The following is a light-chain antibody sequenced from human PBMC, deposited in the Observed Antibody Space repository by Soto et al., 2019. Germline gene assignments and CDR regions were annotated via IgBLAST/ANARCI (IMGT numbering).Light chain of an antibody. CDR1: QSLLHSNGYNY. Sequence: DIVMTQSPLSLPVTPGEPASISCRSSQSLLHSNGYNYLDWYLQKPGQSPQLLIYLGSYRASGVPDRFSGSGSGTDFTLKISRVEAEDVWVYYCMQALQTRTFGQGTKVDIK. J-gene: IGKJ1*01. CDR2: LGS. V-gene: IGKV2-28*01. CDR3: MQALQTRT.